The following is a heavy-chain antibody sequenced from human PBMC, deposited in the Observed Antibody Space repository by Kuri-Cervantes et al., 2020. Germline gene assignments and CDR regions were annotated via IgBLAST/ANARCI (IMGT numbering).Heavy chain of an antibody. Sequence: GGSLRLSCAASGFPFSDYYMSWIRQAPGKGLEWVSSISSSATYIYYAASVKGRFTISRDNARNSLYLQMNSLRAEDTAVYFCARDGAYYYGSGTYSGFLDYWGQGTLVTVSS. CDR1: GFPFSDYY. CDR2: ISSSATYI. V-gene: IGHV3-11*04. D-gene: IGHD3-10*01. J-gene: IGHJ4*02. CDR3: ARDGAYYYGSGTYSGFLDY.